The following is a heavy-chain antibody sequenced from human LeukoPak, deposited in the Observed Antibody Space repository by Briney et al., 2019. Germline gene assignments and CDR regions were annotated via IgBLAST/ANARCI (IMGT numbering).Heavy chain of an antibody. J-gene: IGHJ4*02. CDR3: AKDYYYDSSGHSPFDY. D-gene: IGHD3-22*01. V-gene: IGHV3-23*01. CDR2: ISGSGGST. Sequence: GGSLRLACAASGFTFSSYGMKWVRQAPGNVLEWVSVISGSGGSTYYADSVKGRFTISRDNSKNTLYLQMNSLRAEDTAVYYCAKDYYYDSSGHSPFDYWGQGTLVTVSS. CDR1: GFTFSSYG.